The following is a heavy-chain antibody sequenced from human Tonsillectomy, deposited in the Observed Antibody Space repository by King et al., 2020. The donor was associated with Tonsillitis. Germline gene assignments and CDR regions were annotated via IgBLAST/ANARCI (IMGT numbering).Heavy chain of an antibody. J-gene: IGHJ4*02. V-gene: IGHV3-30*03. CDR3: AMGESSGWCFDY. CDR1: GFSFSSKG. D-gene: IGHD6-19*01. CDR2: MSYDGIYD. Sequence: VQLVESGGGVVQPGRSLRLSCAASGFSFSSKGMHWVRQAPGKGLEGVAVMSYDGIYDYYADSVKGRFTISRDNSKNTLYLQMNSLRAEDTAVYYCAMGESSGWCFDYWGQGTLVTVSS.